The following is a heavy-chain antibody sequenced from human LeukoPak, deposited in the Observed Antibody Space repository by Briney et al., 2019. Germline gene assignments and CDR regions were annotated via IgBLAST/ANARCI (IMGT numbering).Heavy chain of an antibody. D-gene: IGHD1-26*01. Sequence: PGGSLRLSCEVSGFNFRTYSMDWVRQAPGKGLQWVSYISAEGATIYYAEDVRGRFTISRDDAKNSLYLVMSNLRVDDTAVYYCARDRVGTKGDYWGQGTLVTVS. CDR3: ARDRVGTKGDY. CDR2: ISAEGATI. V-gene: IGHV3-48*01. CDR1: GFNFRTYS. J-gene: IGHJ4*02.